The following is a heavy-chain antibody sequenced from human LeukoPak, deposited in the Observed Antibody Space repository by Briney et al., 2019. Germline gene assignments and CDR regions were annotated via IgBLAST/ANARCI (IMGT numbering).Heavy chain of an antibody. CDR2: IWYDGSNK. V-gene: IGHV3-33*06. CDR3: AKDHVPNGYGDWFDP. J-gene: IGHJ5*02. CDR1: GFTVSSNY. Sequence: PGGSLRLSCAASGFTVSSNYMSWVRQAPGKGLEWVAVIWYDGSNKYYADSVKGRFTVSRDNSKNTLYLQMNSLRAEDTAVYYCAKDHVPNGYGDWFDPWGQGTLVTVSS. D-gene: IGHD5-12*01.